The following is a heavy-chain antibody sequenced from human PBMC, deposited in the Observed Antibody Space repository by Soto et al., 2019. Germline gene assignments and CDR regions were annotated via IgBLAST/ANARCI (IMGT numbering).Heavy chain of an antibody. CDR3: AKIQVAGTYIPFDY. D-gene: IGHD6-19*01. Sequence: QVQLVESGGGVVQPGRSLRLSCAASGFTFSSYGMHWVRQAPGKGLEWVAVISYDGSNKYYADSVKGRFTISRDNSKNTLYLQRNGLRAYDTAVYYCAKIQVAGTYIPFDYWGQGTLVTVSS. CDR1: GFTFSSYG. J-gene: IGHJ4*02. CDR2: ISYDGSNK. V-gene: IGHV3-30*18.